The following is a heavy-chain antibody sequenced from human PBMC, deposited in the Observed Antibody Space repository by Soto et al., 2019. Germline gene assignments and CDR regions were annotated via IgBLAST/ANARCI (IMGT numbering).Heavy chain of an antibody. J-gene: IGHJ4*02. D-gene: IGHD3-16*02. CDR2: INPNSGGT. V-gene: IGHV1-2*04. CDR3: ARVSFGGVIVAFDY. CDR1: GYTFTGYY. Sequence: QVQLVQSGAEVKKPGASVKVSCKASGYTFTGYYLHWVRQAPGQGLEWMGWINPNSGGTNYAQKVEGWVTMTRDTSISTAYMELSRLRSDDTAVYYCARVSFGGVIVAFDYWGQGTLVTVSS.